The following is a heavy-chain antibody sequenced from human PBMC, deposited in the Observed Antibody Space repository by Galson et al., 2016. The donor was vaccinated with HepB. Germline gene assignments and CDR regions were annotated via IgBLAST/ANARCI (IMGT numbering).Heavy chain of an antibody. Sequence: SLRLSCAASGVTFGDYAMSWFRQTPGKGLEWVGLIRSKAYSGATEYAASVKGRFTISRDDSKSIAYLQLNSLKTEDTAVYYCTRDGLSPIYYDTEGYRGFGAFDVWGPGTMVTVSS. J-gene: IGHJ3*01. D-gene: IGHD3-16*01. V-gene: IGHV3-49*03. CDR3: TRDGLSPIYYDTEGYRGFGAFDV. CDR1: GVTFGDYA. CDR2: IRSKAYSGAT.